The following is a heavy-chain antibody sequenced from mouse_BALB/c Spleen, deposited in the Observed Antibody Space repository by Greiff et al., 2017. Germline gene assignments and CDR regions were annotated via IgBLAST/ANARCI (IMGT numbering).Heavy chain of an antibody. V-gene: IGHV1S135*01. CDR3: ARITKVYAMDD. Sequence: EVKLQQSGPELMKPGASVKISCKASGYSFTSYYMHWVKQSHGKSLEWIGYIDPFNGGTSYNQKFKGKATLTVDKSSSTAYMHLSSLTSEDSAVYYCARITKVYAMDDWGQGTSVTVSS. J-gene: IGHJ4*01. D-gene: IGHD1-3*01. CDR2: IDPFNGGT. CDR1: GYSFTSYY.